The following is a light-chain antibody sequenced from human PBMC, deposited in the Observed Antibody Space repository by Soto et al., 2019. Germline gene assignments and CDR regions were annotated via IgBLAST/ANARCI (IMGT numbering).Light chain of an antibody. CDR3: SSYASSSPLV. Sequence: QSALTQPASVSGSPGQSIAISCTGTSSDIGSYHYVSWYQHHPGKAPKLIIYEVSNRPSGVSDRFSGSKSGNTASLTISGLQAEDEADYYCSSYASSSPLVFGGGTTVTVL. J-gene: IGLJ2*01. CDR2: EVS. V-gene: IGLV2-14*01. CDR1: SSDIGSYHY.